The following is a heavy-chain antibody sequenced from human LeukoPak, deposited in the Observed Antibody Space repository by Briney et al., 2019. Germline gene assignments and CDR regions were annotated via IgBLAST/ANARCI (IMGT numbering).Heavy chain of an antibody. CDR1: GGSISSYY. V-gene: IGHV4-59*01. CDR3: ARVSRSYRYYFDY. D-gene: IGHD3-16*02. CDR2: IYYSGST. J-gene: IGHJ4*02. Sequence: KSSETLSLTCTVSGGSISSYYWSWIRQPPGEGLEWIGYIYYSGSTNYNPSLKSRVTISVDTSKNQFSLKLSSVTAADTAVYYCARVSRSYRYYFDYWGQGTLVTVSS.